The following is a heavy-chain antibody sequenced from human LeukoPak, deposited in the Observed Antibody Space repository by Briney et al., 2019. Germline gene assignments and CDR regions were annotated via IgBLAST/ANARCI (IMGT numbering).Heavy chain of an antibody. CDR3: ARGTGNIVVVTANTYYYYYMDV. V-gene: IGHV4-4*09. J-gene: IGHJ6*03. CDR2: IYTSGST. D-gene: IGHD2-21*02. CDR1: GGSISSYY. Sequence: SETLSLTCTVSGGSISSYYWSWIRQPPGKGLEWIGYIYTSGSTNYNPSLKSRLTISVDTSKNQFSLKLSSVTAADTAVYYCARGTGNIVVVTANTYYYYYMDVWGKGTTVTVSS.